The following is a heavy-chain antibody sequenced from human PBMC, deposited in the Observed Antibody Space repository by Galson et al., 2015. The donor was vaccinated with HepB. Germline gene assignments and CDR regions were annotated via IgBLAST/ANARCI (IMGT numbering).Heavy chain of an antibody. CDR2: IVVGSGNT. CDR3: ATLDILSGYYYYYMDV. Sequence: SVKVSCKASGGTFSSYAISWVRQARGQRLEWIGWIVVGSGNTNYAQKFQERVTITRDMSTSTAYMELSSLRSEDTAVYYCATLDILSGYYYYYMDVWGKGTTVTVSS. J-gene: IGHJ6*03. CDR1: GGTFSSYA. V-gene: IGHV1-58*02. D-gene: IGHD3-9*01.